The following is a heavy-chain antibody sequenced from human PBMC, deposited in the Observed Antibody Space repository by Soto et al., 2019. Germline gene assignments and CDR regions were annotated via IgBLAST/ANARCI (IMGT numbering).Heavy chain of an antibody. D-gene: IGHD6-6*01. CDR3: ARGSIAASESDY. V-gene: IGHV1-3*01. Sequence: EASVKVSCKASGYTFTSYAMLWVRQAPGQRLEWMGWINAGNGNTKYSQKFQGRVTITRDTSTSTAYMELRSLRSDDTAVYYCARGSIAASESDYWGQGTLVTVSS. CDR2: INAGNGNT. CDR1: GYTFTSYA. J-gene: IGHJ4*02.